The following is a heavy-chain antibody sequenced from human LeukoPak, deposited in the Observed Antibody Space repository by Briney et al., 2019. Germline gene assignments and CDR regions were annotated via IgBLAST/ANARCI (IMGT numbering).Heavy chain of an antibody. J-gene: IGHJ4*02. CDR1: GFTFSRYW. CDR3: AREAYSSSSSDY. D-gene: IGHD6-6*01. V-gene: IGHV3-74*01. CDR2: ISNDGSTT. Sequence: GGSLRLSCAASGFTFSRYWMHWFRQVPGKGLVWVSRISNDGSTTSYADSVKGRFTISRDNAENILYLEMSSLRAEDTSVYYCAREAYSSSSSDYWGQGTLVTVSS.